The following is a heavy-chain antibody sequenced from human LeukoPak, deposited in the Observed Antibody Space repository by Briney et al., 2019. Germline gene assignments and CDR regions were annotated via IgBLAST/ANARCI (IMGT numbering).Heavy chain of an antibody. CDR2: IYYSGGT. Sequence: SETLSLTCTVSGGSISSNVYYWSWIRQPPGKGLEWIGYIYYSGGTYYNPSLKSRVTISVDRSKNQFSLKLSSVTAADTAVYYCARGGPYCSSTSCPYDAFDIWGQGTMVTVSS. CDR3: ARGGPYCSSTSCPYDAFDI. D-gene: IGHD2-2*01. CDR1: GGSISSNVYY. J-gene: IGHJ3*02. V-gene: IGHV4-30-4*01.